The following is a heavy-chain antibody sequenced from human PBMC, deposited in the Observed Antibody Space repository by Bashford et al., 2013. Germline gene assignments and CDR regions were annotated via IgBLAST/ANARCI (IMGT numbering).Heavy chain of an antibody. CDR2: IHHSGST. CDR3: ASDRSSGWYYW. J-gene: IGHJ4*02. Sequence: SETLSLTCAVYGGSFSGYYWSWIRQPPGKGLEWLGEIHHSGSTNYNPSLKSRVTISLDTSKNQFSLKLSSMTAADTAVYYCASDRSSGWYYWWGQGNPGHRLL. CDR1: GGSFSGYY. V-gene: IGHV4-34*01. D-gene: IGHD6-19*01.